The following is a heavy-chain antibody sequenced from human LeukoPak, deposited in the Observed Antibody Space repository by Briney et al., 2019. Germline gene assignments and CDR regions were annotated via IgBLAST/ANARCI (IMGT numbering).Heavy chain of an antibody. D-gene: IGHD3-3*01. Sequence: SETLSLTCTVSGGSISSYYWSWIGQPPRKGREWIGYIYTSGSTNSNPTLKRRVPISGDTSKIQFSLKLRSVTAADTAVYYCARSPNEFWSGYNFGFDVWGAGIMVSVSS. CDR3: ARSPNEFWSGYNFGFDV. J-gene: IGHJ3*01. V-gene: IGHV4-59*01. CDR2: IYTSGST. CDR1: GGSISSYY.